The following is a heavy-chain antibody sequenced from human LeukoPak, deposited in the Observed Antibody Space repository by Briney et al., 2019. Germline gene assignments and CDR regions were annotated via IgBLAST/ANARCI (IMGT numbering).Heavy chain of an antibody. CDR3: AKSLGNQGVIDY. CDR1: GFIFRNHA. D-gene: IGHD3-10*01. Sequence: GGSLRLSRAASGFIFRNHAMNWVRQAPGQGLEWASGVSASGGSTFNTDSVKGRFSISRDNSKNTLYLEMNSLRPEDTALYYCAKSLGNQGVIDYWGQGTLVTVSS. J-gene: IGHJ4*02. CDR2: VSASGGST. V-gene: IGHV3-23*01.